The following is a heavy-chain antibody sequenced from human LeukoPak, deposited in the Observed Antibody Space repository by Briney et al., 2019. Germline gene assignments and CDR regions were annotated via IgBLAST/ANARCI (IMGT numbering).Heavy chain of an antibody. D-gene: IGHD2-21*02. Sequence: GGSLRLSCAASGFTFDDYAMHWVRQAPGKGLEWVSLISWDGGSTYYADSVKGRFTISRDNSKNSLYLQMNSLRAEDTALYYCAKDRAHCGGDCYPTFDYWGQGTLVTVSS. V-gene: IGHV3-43D*03. J-gene: IGHJ4*02. CDR3: AKDRAHCGGDCYPTFDY. CDR2: ISWDGGST. CDR1: GFTFDDYA.